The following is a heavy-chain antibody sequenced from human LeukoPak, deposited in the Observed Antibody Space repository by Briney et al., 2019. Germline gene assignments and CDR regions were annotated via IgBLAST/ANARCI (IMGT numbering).Heavy chain of an antibody. Sequence: PGESLKISCKSSGYRFSGYWIAWVGQVPGKGLEWMGIIYPGDSDTRYSPSFEGQVTISADTSISTAYLQWNSLQASDTAMFYCARLDTAMILGMDVWGQGTTVTVSS. CDR2: IYPGDSDT. CDR1: GYRFSGYW. CDR3: ARLDTAMILGMDV. D-gene: IGHD5-18*01. J-gene: IGHJ6*02. V-gene: IGHV5-51*01.